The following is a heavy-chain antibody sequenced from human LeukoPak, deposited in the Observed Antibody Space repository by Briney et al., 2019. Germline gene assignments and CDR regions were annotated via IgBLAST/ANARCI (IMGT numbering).Heavy chain of an antibody. D-gene: IGHD3-9*01. CDR3: ARTPRGILTGLAWFDP. CDR2: IYYSGST. Sequence: SETLSLTCTVSGGSISSSSYYWGWIRQPPGKGLEWIGSIYYSGSTYYNPSLKSRVTISVDTSKNQFSLKLSSVTAADTAVYYCARTPRGILTGLAWFDPWGQGTLVTVSS. CDR1: GGSISSSSYY. J-gene: IGHJ5*02. V-gene: IGHV4-39*01.